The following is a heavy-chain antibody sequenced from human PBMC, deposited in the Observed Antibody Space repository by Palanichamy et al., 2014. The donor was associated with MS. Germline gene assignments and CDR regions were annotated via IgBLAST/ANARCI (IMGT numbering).Heavy chain of an antibody. V-gene: IGHV2-5*02. CDR3: AHKRSGYAENWFDP. J-gene: IGHJ5*02. D-gene: IGHD5-12*01. CDR2: IYWDDET. Sequence: QITLKESGPALVKPTQTLTATCTFSGFPLKTSGVGVGWIRQPPGKALEWLGIIYWDDETRYNPSLKTRLTITKDTSKNQVVLTMTNMDPVDTATYYCAHKRSGYAENWFDPWGQGTLVTVSS. CDR1: GFPLKTSGVG.